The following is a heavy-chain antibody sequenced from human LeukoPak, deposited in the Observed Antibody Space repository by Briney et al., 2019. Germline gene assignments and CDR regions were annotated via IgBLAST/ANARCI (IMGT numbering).Heavy chain of an antibody. V-gene: IGHV1-69*01. D-gene: IGHD5-18*01. CDR2: IIPIFGTA. Sequence: SVKVSCKASGGTFSSYAISWVRQAPGQGLEWMGGIIPIFGTANYAQKFQGRVTITADESTSTAYMELSSLRSEDTAVYYCAMIGRGYSYGSHFDYRGQGTLVTVSS. CDR3: AMIGRGYSYGSHFDY. J-gene: IGHJ4*02. CDR1: GGTFSSYA.